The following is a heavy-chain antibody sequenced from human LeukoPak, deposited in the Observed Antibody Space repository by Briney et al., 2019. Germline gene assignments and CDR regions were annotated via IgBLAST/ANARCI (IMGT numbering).Heavy chain of an antibody. CDR2: IYSGGTT. V-gene: IGHV3-66*01. J-gene: IGHJ4*02. CDR3: ARENAFSGYSYGIDY. Sequence: GGSLRLSCAASGFTVSSNYMSWVRQAPGKGLEWVSVIYSGGTTYYADSVKGRFTISRDNSKNTLYLQMNSLRAEDTAVYYCARENAFSGYSYGIDYWGQGTLVTVSS. D-gene: IGHD5-18*01. CDR1: GFTVSSNY.